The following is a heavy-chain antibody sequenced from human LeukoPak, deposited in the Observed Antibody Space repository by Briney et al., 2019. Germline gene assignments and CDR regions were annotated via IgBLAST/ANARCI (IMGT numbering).Heavy chain of an antibody. J-gene: IGHJ2*01. CDR2: IYHSGST. Sequence: PSETLSLTCAVSGGSISSSNWWGWVRQPPGKGLEWIGEIYHSGSTNYNPSLKSRVTISVDTSKNQFSLKLSSVTAADTAVYYCARWGQWLVYWYFDLWGRGTLVTVSS. CDR3: ARWGQWLVYWYFDL. D-gene: IGHD6-19*01. CDR1: GGSISSSNW. V-gene: IGHV4-4*02.